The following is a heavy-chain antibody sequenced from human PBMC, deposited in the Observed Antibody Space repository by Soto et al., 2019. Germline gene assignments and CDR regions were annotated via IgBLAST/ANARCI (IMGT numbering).Heavy chain of an antibody. CDR2: ISAYNGNT. Sequence: QVQLVQSGAEVKKPGASVKVSCKASGYTFTSYGISWVRQAPGQGLEWMGWISAYNGNTNYAQKLQGRVTMTTDTSTSTAYMELRSLRSDDTAVYYCARDKGVISPNDYLIYYYYGMDVWGQGTTVTVSS. CDR1: GYTFTSYG. J-gene: IGHJ6*02. V-gene: IGHV1-18*01. D-gene: IGHD4-17*01. CDR3: ARDKGVISPNDYLIYYYYGMDV.